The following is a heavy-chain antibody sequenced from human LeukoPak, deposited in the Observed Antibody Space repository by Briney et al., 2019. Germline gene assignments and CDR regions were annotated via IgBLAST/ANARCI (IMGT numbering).Heavy chain of an antibody. V-gene: IGHV4-34*01. CDR3: ARTGEDTAMVFDY. J-gene: IGHJ4*02. CDR1: GGSFSGYY. Sequence: NPSETLSLTCAVYGGSFSGYYWSWIRQPPGKGLEWIGEINHSGSTNYNPSLKSRVTISVDTSKNQFSLKLSSVTAADTAEYYCARTGEDTAMVFDYWGQGTLVTVSS. CDR2: INHSGST. D-gene: IGHD5-18*01.